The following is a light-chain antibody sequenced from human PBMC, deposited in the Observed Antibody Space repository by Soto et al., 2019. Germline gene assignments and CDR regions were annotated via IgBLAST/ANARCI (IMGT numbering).Light chain of an antibody. CDR3: CSYAGSSFV. CDR2: GDS. J-gene: IGLJ1*01. V-gene: IGLV2-23*01. Sequence: QSVLTQPASVSVSPVQSITISCSGTSSDVGGYNLVSWYQQHPGKAPKLIIFGDSERPSGVSNRFSGSKSASTTSLTISGVQAEDEADYHCCSYAGSSFVFGSGTKVTVL. CDR1: SSDVGGYNL.